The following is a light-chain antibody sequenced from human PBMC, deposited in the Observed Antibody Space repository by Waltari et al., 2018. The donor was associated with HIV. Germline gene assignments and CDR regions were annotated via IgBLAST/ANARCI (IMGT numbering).Light chain of an antibody. J-gene: IGLJ2*01. CDR2: DNT. CDR3: GTWDSSLSAVL. Sequence: QSVLTQPPSVSAAPGQKVTISCSGSSPNIGSNRVFWYQQLPGTAPKLLIDDNTKRPAGIPDRVAGSKSGTLATLGITGLQTGDEADYYCGTWDSSLSAVLFGGGTKLTVL. CDR1: SPNIGSNR. V-gene: IGLV1-51*01.